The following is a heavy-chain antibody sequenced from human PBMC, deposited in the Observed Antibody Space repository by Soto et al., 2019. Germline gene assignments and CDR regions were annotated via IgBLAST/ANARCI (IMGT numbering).Heavy chain of an antibody. CDR3: TRHMSPNIAVAGT. V-gene: IGHV3-64D*08. D-gene: IGHD6-19*01. CDR2: ISSSGDNT. J-gene: IGHJ4*01. CDR1: GFTFGSYA. Sequence: GGSMRLSCSASGFTFGSYARHWVRQAPGKGLEYVSAISSSGDNTYYPDSVKGRFTISRDNSKNTLYLQMSSLRVEDTAVYYCTRHMSPNIAVAGTWGHGTQVTVSS.